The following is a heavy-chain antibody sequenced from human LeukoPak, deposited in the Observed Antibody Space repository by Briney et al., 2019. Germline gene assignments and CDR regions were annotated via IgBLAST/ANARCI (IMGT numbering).Heavy chain of an antibody. V-gene: IGHV3-48*04. Sequence: PGGSLRLSCTVSGFTFQTYSMNWVRQAPGKGLEWVSYISSSGSTMYYADSVKGRFTISRDNAKNSLYLQMNSLRAEDTAVYYCAREQWLVLNYFDSWGQGTLVTVSS. D-gene: IGHD6-19*01. CDR2: ISSSGSTM. CDR3: AREQWLVLNYFDS. J-gene: IGHJ4*02. CDR1: GFTFQTYS.